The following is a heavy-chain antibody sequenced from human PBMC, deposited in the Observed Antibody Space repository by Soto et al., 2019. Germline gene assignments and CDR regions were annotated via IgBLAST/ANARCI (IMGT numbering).Heavy chain of an antibody. V-gene: IGHV3-48*02. CDR2: ISSSSSTI. D-gene: IGHD3-22*01. CDR3: ASAKLYSYDSSGYHDY. Sequence: GGSLRLSCAASGFTFSSYSMNWVRQAPGKGLEWVSYISSSSSTIYYADSVKGRFTISRDNAKNSLYLQMNSLRDEDTAVYYCASAKLYSYDSSGYHDYWGQGTLVTVSS. J-gene: IGHJ4*02. CDR1: GFTFSSYS.